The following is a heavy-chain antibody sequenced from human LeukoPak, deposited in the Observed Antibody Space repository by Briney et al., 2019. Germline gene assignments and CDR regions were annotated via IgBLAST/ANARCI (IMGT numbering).Heavy chain of an antibody. D-gene: IGHD2-15*01. CDR3: ARPYCSAGNCYSNFDS. CDR1: GGSFSNYY. Sequence: PSETLSLTCAVYGGSFSNYYWSWIRQPPGKGLEWIGEINHCGSTNYNPSLKSRVTISVDTSKKQFSLKLSSVTAADTAVYYCARPYCSAGNCYSNFDSWGQGTLVTVSS. J-gene: IGHJ4*02. CDR2: INHCGST. V-gene: IGHV4-34*01.